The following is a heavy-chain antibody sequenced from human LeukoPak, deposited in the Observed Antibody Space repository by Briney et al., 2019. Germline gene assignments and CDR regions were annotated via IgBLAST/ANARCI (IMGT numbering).Heavy chain of an antibody. J-gene: IGHJ4*02. CDR1: GGSISSYY. D-gene: IGHD5-24*01. CDR2: INYSGST. CDR3: AVGGWLRYAY. V-gene: IGHV4-59*01. Sequence: SKTLSLTCTVSGGSISSYYWSWIRQPPGKGLEWIGYINYSGSTNYNPSLKSRVTISVDTSKNQFSLKLSSVTAADTAVYYCAVGGWLRYAYWGQGTLVTVSS.